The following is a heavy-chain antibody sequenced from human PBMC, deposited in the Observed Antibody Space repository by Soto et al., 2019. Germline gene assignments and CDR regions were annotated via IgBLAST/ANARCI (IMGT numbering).Heavy chain of an antibody. CDR3: AADPRPQLVPIDY. J-gene: IGHJ4*02. CDR2: IKQYGSEK. Sequence: EVQLVESGGGLVQPGGSLRLSCAASGFSFRSYWMTWVRQAPGKGLEWVANIKQYGSEKYYVDSVKGRFTISRDNAKNSLYLQMNSLRAEDTAVYYCAADPRPQLVPIDYWGQGTLVTVSS. V-gene: IGHV3-7*01. D-gene: IGHD6-6*01. CDR1: GFSFRSYW.